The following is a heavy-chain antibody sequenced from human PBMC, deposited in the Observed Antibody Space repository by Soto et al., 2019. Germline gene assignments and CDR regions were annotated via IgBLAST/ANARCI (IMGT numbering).Heavy chain of an antibody. CDR1: GFTFDDYA. CDR3: AKDRRWGGDGYNSFYFNAMDV. V-gene: IGHV3-9*01. J-gene: IGHJ6*02. Sequence: EMQLVESGGGLVQPGRSLRLSCAASGFTFDDYAMYWVRQGPGKGLEWVSGISWDSGRIGYADSVKGRFTISRDNAKNSIDLQMNSLRPEDTALYYCAKDRRWGGDGYNSFYFNAMDVWGQGTTVTVAS. CDR2: ISWDSGRI. D-gene: IGHD2-21*01.